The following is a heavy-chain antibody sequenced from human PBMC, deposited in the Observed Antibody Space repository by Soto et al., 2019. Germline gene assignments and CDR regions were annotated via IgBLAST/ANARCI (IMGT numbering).Heavy chain of an antibody. V-gene: IGHV3-48*01. Sequence: EVQLVESGGGLVQPGGSLRLSCGASGFTFSSYSMNWVRQAPGKGLEWVSYISSSSSTIYYADSVKGRFTISRDNAKNSLYLQMNSLRAEDTAVYYCARGNPGGYYYMDVWGKGTTVTVSS. D-gene: IGHD1-1*01. CDR2: ISSSSSTI. CDR1: GFTFSSYS. J-gene: IGHJ6*03. CDR3: ARGNPGGYYYMDV.